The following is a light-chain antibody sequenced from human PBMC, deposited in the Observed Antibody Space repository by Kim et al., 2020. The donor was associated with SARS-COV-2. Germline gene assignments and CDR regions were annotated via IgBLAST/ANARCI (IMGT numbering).Light chain of an antibody. CDR3: QQYRDWPLT. V-gene: IGKV3-15*01. CDR2: GAS. CDR1: QSVGSL. Sequence: GAPGERATLSCRASQSVGSLLAWYQQKPGQAPRLLIYGASTRATGIPARFSGSGSGTEFTLTIGSLQSEDFAVYHCQQYRDWPLTFGGGTKVDIK. J-gene: IGKJ4*01.